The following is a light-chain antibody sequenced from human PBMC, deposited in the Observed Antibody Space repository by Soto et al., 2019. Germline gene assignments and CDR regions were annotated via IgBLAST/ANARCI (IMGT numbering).Light chain of an antibody. CDR3: ISYTSSSTSYV. V-gene: IGLV2-14*01. CDR2: EVS. Sequence: QSVLTQPASVSGSPGQSITISCTGTSSDVGGYNYVAWYQQHPGKVPRLMTYEVSNRPSGVSNRFSGSKSGSTASLTISGLQAEDEADYYCISYTSSSTSYVFGTGTKLTVL. CDR1: SSDVGGYNY. J-gene: IGLJ1*01.